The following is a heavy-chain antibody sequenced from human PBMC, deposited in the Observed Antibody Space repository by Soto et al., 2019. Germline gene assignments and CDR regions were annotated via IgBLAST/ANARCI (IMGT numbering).Heavy chain of an antibody. CDR3: ARGPDSSTGYYGPFEY. D-gene: IGHD3-9*01. J-gene: IGHJ4*02. CDR2: VFYSGHS. Sequence: SETLSLTCTVSGGSISSNYWGWIRQPPGKGLEWIAYVFYSGHSDYNPSLKSRVTISVDASKNQFSLKMTSVTAADTALYYCARGPDSSTGYYGPFEYWGQGTLVTVSS. V-gene: IGHV4-59*08. CDR1: GGSISSNY.